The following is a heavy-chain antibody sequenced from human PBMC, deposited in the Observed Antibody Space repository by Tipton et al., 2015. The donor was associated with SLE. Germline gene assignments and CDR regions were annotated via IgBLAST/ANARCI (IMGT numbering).Heavy chain of an antibody. Sequence: TLSLTCTVSGGSISSHYWSWIRQPPGKGLEWIGYIYYSGSTNYNPSLKSRVTISVDTSKNQFSLKLSSVTAADTAVYYCARVSDSSAPFDYWGQGTLVTVSS. CDR1: GGSISSHY. CDR3: ARVSDSSAPFDY. J-gene: IGHJ4*02. CDR2: IYYSGST. D-gene: IGHD6-6*01. V-gene: IGHV4-59*08.